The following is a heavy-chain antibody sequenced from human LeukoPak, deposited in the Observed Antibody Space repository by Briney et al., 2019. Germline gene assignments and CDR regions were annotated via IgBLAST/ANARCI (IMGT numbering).Heavy chain of an antibody. Sequence: PGGPLRLSCAASGFSFRTYSMNWVRQAPEKGLEWVSSISGRGDSLFYAGSVKGRFTISIDNTGNSVFLQMSSLGAEDTAVYYCAREISGEGFDYWGQGTLVTVSS. V-gene: IGHV3-21*01. J-gene: IGHJ4*02. CDR2: ISGRGDSL. CDR3: AREISGEGFDY. D-gene: IGHD1-14*01. CDR1: GFSFRTYS.